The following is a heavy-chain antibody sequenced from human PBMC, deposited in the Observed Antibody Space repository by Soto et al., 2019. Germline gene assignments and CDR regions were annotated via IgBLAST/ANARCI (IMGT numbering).Heavy chain of an antibody. J-gene: IGHJ4*02. CDR1: GYSFISYW. V-gene: IGHV5-10-1*01. CDR2: IDPSDSYT. Sequence: PGESLKISCKGSGYSFISYWITWVRQLPGKGLEWMGKIDPSDSYTNYSPSFQGHVTISADKSISTAYLQWGSLTASDTAIYYCARSLITTVARIDYWGQGTLVTVS. D-gene: IGHD4-17*01. CDR3: ARSLITTVARIDY.